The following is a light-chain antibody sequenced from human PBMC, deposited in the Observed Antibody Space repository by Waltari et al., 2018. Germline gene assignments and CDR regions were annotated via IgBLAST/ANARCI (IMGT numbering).Light chain of an antibody. CDR3: CSYAGRGTYV. CDR2: EVI. J-gene: IGLJ1*01. Sequence: QSALTQPASVSGTPGQSITISCTGTTSDVGNYDLVSWYQQHPGKAPKLLICEVIKRPSGVATRLAGSKSGNAASRTISGLQGEDEADYYCCSYAGRGTYVFGSGTKVTVL. CDR1: TSDVGNYDL. V-gene: IGLV2-23*02.